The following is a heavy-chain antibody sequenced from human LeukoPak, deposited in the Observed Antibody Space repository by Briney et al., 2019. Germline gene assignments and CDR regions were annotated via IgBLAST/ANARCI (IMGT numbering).Heavy chain of an antibody. D-gene: IGHD3-16*01. Sequence: PGGSLILSCAASGFTVTSNYMSWVRQAPGKGLEWVSVIYSGGSTDYADSVKGRFTISRDNSKNTLYLQMNSLRAEDTAVYYCARAIPFGGWFDPWGQGTLVTVSS. CDR1: GFTVTSNY. V-gene: IGHV3-66*01. J-gene: IGHJ5*02. CDR3: ARAIPFGGWFDP. CDR2: IYSGGST.